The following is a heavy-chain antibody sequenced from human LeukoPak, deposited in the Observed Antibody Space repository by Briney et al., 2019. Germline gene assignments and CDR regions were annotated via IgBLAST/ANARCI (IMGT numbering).Heavy chain of an antibody. V-gene: IGHV4-34*01. CDR2: INYSGST. CDR1: GASFSGYA. D-gene: IGHD1-14*01. CDR3: VRDPES. J-gene: IGHJ4*02. Sequence: SETLSLTCAVYGASFSGYAWSWIRQPPGKGLEWIGEINYSGSTKYNPSLKSRVTVSLDTSRSQFSLKLSSVIAADTAMYYCVRDPESWGQGTLVTVSS.